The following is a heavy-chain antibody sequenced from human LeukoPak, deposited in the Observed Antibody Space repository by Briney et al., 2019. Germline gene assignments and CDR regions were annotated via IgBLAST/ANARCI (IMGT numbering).Heavy chain of an antibody. CDR1: GYSFTNYW. CDR2: IYPGDSDT. V-gene: IGHV5-51*01. Sequence: GESLKISCEGSGYSFTNYWIAWVRQMPGQGLEWMGVIYPGDSDTRYSPSFRGQVTISADKTINTAYLQCTSLKASDSAMYYCARQGYCTSISCPREFDYWGQGALVTVSS. D-gene: IGHD2-2*01. CDR3: ARQGYCTSISCPREFDY. J-gene: IGHJ4*02.